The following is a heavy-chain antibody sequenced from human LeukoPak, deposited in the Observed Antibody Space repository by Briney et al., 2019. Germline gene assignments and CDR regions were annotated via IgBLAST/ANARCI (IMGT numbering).Heavy chain of an antibody. CDR2: IHVSGGT. D-gene: IGHD4-23*01. J-gene: IGHJ6*03. V-gene: IGHV4-4*09. CDR3: AKGTSTVVTPNYYYYYSMDV. Sequence: SDTLSLTCTVSGSSISSFYWNWIRQSPGQGLEWIGFIHVSGGTSYDPSLKSRVTISIDTSKNQFSLRLNSVTAADTAVYYCAKGTSTVVTPNYYYYYSMDVWGKGTTVTVSS. CDR1: GSSISSFY.